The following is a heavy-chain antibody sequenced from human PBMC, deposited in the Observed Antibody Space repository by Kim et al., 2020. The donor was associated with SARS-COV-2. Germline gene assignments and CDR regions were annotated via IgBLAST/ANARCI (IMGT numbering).Heavy chain of an antibody. CDR1: GFTFSSYA. D-gene: IGHD3-10*01. V-gene: IGHV3-30*04. CDR3: ARGEWFGELHPPNSYYYG. CDR2: ISYDGSNK. J-gene: IGHJ6*01. Sequence: GGSLRLSCAASGFTFSSYAMHWVRQAPGKGLEWVAVISYDGSNKYYADSVKGRFTISRDNSKNTLYLQMNSLRAEDTAVYYCARGEWFGELHPPNSYYYG.